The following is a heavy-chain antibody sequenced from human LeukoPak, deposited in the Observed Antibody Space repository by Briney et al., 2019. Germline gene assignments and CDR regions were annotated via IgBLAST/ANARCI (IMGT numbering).Heavy chain of an antibody. CDR1: GFTFSSYG. J-gene: IGHJ4*02. V-gene: IGHV3-30*18. D-gene: IGHD6-19*01. Sequence: PGRSLRLSCAASGFTFSSYGMHWVRQAPGKGLEWVAVISYDGSNKYYADSVKGRFTISRDNSKNTLYLQMNSLRAEDTAVYYCAKDSEAVAYGYFDYWGQGTLATVSS. CDR2: ISYDGSNK. CDR3: AKDSEAVAYGYFDY.